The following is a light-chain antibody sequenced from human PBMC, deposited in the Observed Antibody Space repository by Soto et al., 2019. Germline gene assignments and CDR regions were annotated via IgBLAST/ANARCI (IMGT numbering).Light chain of an antibody. CDR1: SSDVGGYNY. CDR3: SSYTSSSPRLV. V-gene: IGLV2-14*03. J-gene: IGLJ3*02. Sequence: QSALTQPASVSGSPGQSITISCTGTSSDVGGYNYVSWYQHHPDKAPKLMIFYVNNRPSGISSRFSGSKSGNTASLTISGLQAEDEAAYYCSSYTSSSPRLVFGGGTKLTVL. CDR2: YVN.